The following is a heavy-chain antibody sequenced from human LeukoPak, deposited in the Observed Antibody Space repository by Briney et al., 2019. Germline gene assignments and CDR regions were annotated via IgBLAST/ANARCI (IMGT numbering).Heavy chain of an antibody. CDR2: ISSSSSYI. CDR3: ARDLGSLRSSYWYFDL. D-gene: IGHD5-12*01. CDR1: GFTFSSYG. Sequence: GGSLRLSCAASGFTFSSYGMNWVRQAPGKGLEWVSSISSSSSYIYYADSVKGRFTISRDDAKNSLYLQMNSLRAEDTAVYYCARDLGSLRSSYWYFDLWGRGTLVTVSS. J-gene: IGHJ2*01. V-gene: IGHV3-21*01.